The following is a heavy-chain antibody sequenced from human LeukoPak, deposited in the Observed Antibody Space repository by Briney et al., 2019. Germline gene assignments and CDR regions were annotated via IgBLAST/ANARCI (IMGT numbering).Heavy chain of an antibody. CDR2: ISKNGGNT. J-gene: IGHJ6*03. Sequence: GGSLRLSCAASGFTLSSYAMHWVRQAPGKGLEYVSAISKNGGNTYYANSVKGRFSISRDNSKNTLYLQMGSLRTEDMAVYYCARVGEGRYYQYYYMDVWGKGTTVTVSS. CDR3: ARVGEGRYYQYYYMDV. CDR1: GFTLSSYA. D-gene: IGHD1-26*01. V-gene: IGHV3-64*01.